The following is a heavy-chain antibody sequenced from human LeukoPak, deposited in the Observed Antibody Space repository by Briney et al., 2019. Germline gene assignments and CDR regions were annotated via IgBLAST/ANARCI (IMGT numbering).Heavy chain of an antibody. CDR1: GFTFSSYW. Sequence: PGGSLRLSCAASGFTFSSYWMSWVRQAPGKGLEWVANIKQDGSEKYYVDSVKGRFTISRDNAKNSLYLQMNSLRAEDTAVYYCARRQWEPWYYYMDVWGKGTTVTVSS. J-gene: IGHJ6*03. V-gene: IGHV3-7*01. D-gene: IGHD1-26*01. CDR3: ARRQWEPWYYYMDV. CDR2: IKQDGSEK.